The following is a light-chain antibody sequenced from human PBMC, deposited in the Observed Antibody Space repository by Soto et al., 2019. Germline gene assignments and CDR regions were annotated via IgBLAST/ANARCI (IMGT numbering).Light chain of an antibody. CDR1: QSVSSY. CDR3: TQRSNRPPIT. Sequence: IVLTQSPASLSFSPGERATLSCRASQSVSSYLAWYQQKPGQAPRLLIYDASNRATGIPARFSGSGSGTDVTLTISSLEPEDFAVYYCTQRSNRPPITFGQGIGLEIX. V-gene: IGKV3-11*01. CDR2: DAS. J-gene: IGKJ5*01.